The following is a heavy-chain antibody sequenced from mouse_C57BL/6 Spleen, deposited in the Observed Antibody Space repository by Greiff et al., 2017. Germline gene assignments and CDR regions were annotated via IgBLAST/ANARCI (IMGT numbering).Heavy chain of an antibody. V-gene: IGHV5-17*01. CDR2: ISSGSSTI. D-gene: IGHD2-4*01. CDR3: ARRETFYDYDRGPYYAMDY. Sequence: EVQLVESGGGLVKPGGSLKLSCAASGFTFSDYGMHWVRQAPEKGLEWVAYISSGSSTIYYADTVKGRFTISRDNATNTLFLQMTSLRSEDTAMYYCARRETFYDYDRGPYYAMDYWGQGTSVTVSS. J-gene: IGHJ4*01. CDR1: GFTFSDYG.